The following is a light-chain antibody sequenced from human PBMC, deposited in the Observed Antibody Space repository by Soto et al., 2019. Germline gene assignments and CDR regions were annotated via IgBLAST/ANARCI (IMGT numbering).Light chain of an antibody. V-gene: IGKV3-20*01. CDR3: QQYGSSPDVYT. J-gene: IGKJ2*01. Sequence: EIVLTQSPGTLSLSPGERATLSCRASQSVSSSYLAWYQQKPGQAPRLLIYGASSRATGIPDRFSGSWSGTDFTLTISRLEPEDFAVYYCQQYGSSPDVYTFGQGTKLEIK. CDR1: QSVSSSY. CDR2: GAS.